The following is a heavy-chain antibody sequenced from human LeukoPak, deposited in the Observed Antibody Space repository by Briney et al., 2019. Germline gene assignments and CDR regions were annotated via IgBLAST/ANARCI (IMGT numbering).Heavy chain of an antibody. V-gene: IGHV3-21*04. Sequence: GGSLRLSCAASGFTFSSYSMNWVRQAPGKGLEWVSSISSSSYIYYADSVKGRFTISRDNSKNTLYLQMNSLRAEDTAVYYCAEDQIAGAGISLDYWARGPLVPVSS. CDR3: AEDQIAGAGISLDY. D-gene: IGHD6-19*01. CDR1: GFTFSSYS. CDR2: ISSSSYI. J-gene: IGHJ4*02.